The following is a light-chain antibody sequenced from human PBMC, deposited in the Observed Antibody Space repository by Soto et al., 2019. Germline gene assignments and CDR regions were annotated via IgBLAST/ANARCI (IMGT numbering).Light chain of an antibody. V-gene: IGKV3-20*01. CDR1: QSITSNF. J-gene: IGKJ4*01. CDR3: QRYGSSRPLT. Sequence: EFVLTQSPDTLSLSPGERATLSCRASQSITSNFLAWYQHRPGQAPRLLIYDASFRGAAIPDRFSGGGSGTDFALTISRLEPEDFGVYYCQRYGSSRPLTFGGGTKVEI. CDR2: DAS.